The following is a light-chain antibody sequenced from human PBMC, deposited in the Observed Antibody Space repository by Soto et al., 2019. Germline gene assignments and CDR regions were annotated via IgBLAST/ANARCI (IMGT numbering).Light chain of an antibody. Sequence: QSALTQPASVSGSPGQSISISCTGTSGDVGGYSYVSWYQQHPGKAPKLMIYEVSRRPSGVSNRFSGSKSGNTASLSISGLQSEDEADYYCSSYTSINTYVFGTGTKLTVL. V-gene: IGLV2-14*01. CDR3: SSYTSINTYV. J-gene: IGLJ1*01. CDR1: SGDVGGYSY. CDR2: EVS.